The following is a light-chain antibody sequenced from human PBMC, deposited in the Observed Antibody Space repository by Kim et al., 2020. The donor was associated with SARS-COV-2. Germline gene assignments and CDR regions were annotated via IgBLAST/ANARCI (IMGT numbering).Light chain of an antibody. CDR1: GSDIGSYDY. J-gene: IGLJ1*01. V-gene: IGLV2-14*03. CDR3: SSYTTRDTYV. CDR2: SVT. Sequence: QSIPISCDGTGSDIGSYDYVSWYQHHPDKAPKLIISSVTKRPSGVSDRFSGSKSGNTASLTISGLQGEDEADYYCSSYTTRDTYVFGTGTKVTVL.